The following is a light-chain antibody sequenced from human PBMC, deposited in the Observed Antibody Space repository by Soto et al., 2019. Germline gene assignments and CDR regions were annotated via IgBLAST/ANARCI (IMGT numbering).Light chain of an antibody. CDR2: DVS. V-gene: IGLV2-14*01. CDR3: SSYTSSTTRV. Sequence: QSVLTQPPSVSVSPGQSIPISCTGTSSDVGGYNYVSWYQQHPGKAPKLMIYDVSNRPSGVSNRFSGSKSGNTASLTISGLQAEDEADYYCSSYTSSTTRVFGNGTKVTVL. CDR1: SSDVGGYNY. J-gene: IGLJ1*01.